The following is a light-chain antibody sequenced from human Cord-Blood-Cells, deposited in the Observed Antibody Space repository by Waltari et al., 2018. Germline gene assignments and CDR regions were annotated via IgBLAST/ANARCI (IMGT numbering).Light chain of an antibody. CDR2: DAS. J-gene: IGKJ4*01. V-gene: IGKV3-11*01. CDR1: QSVTSY. CDR3: QQRSNWPPLT. Sequence: IVLTESPATLLLSPGERATLSCRASQSVTSYLAWYQKKPDQAPRLLIFDASNRATGIPARFSGSGSGTDFTLTISSLEPEDFAVYYCQQRSNWPPLTVGGGTKVEIK.